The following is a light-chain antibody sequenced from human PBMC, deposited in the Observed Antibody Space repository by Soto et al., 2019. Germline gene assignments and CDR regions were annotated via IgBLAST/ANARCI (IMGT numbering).Light chain of an antibody. V-gene: IGLV2-14*03. CDR2: EVT. CDR3: GSYASATLI. CDR1: SNDIGAYNY. J-gene: IGLJ2*01. Sequence: QSALTQPASVSGSPGQSITISCTGTSNDIGAYNYVSWYQQYPGKVPTLIIYEVTFRPSGVSNRFSGSKSGNTASLTISGLQTEDGADYYCGSYASATLIFGGGTQLTVL.